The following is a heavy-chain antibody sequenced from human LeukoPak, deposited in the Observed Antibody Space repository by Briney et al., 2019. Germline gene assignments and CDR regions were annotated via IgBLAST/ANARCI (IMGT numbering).Heavy chain of an antibody. CDR2: ISGSGGST. D-gene: IGHD2-2*01. J-gene: IGHJ6*03. CDR3: AKLEGSTSLYYYYMDV. V-gene: IGHV3-23*01. CDR1: GFTFSSYA. Sequence: PGGSLRLSCAASGFTFSSYAMSWVRQAPGKGLEWVSAISGSGGSTYYADSAKGRFTISRDNSKNTLYLQMNSLRAEDTAVYYCAKLEGSTSLYYYYMDVWGKGTTVTVSS.